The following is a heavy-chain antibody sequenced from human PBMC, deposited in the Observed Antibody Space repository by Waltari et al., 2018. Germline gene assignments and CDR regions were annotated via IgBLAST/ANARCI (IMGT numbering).Heavy chain of an antibody. J-gene: IGHJ4*02. Sequence: GGGLVQPGGSLRLSCAASGFTFSSYAMTWVRQAPGKGLEWVSVIYSGGSTYYADSVKGRFTISRDNSKNTLYLQMNSLRAEDTAVYYCAKAAAGKLDYWGQGTLVTVSS. CDR2: IYSGGST. CDR1: GFTFSSYA. D-gene: IGHD6-13*01. CDR3: AKAAAGKLDY. V-gene: IGHV3-23*03.